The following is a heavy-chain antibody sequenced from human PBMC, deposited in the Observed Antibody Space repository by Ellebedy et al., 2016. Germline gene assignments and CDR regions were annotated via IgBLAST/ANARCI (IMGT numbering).Heavy chain of an antibody. J-gene: IGHJ3*02. Sequence: GGSLRLSXEASGFTFISFAMNWVRQAPGKGLEWVSAISGGGGSTYYADSVKGRFTISRDNSKNTLYLQMNSLRAEDTAVYYCARRAWAVGAFDIWGQGTRVTVSS. CDR1: GFTFISFA. V-gene: IGHV3-23*01. CDR2: ISGGGGST. D-gene: IGHD1-26*01. CDR3: ARRAWAVGAFDI.